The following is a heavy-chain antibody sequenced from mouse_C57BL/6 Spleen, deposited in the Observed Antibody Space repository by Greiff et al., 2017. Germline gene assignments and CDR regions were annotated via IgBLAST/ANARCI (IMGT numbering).Heavy chain of an antibody. CDR1: GYSFTGYY. Sequence: VQLKESGPELVKPGASVKISCKASGYSFTGYYMNWVKQSPEKSLEWIGEINPSTGGTTSNQKFKAKATLTVEKSSSTAYMQLKSLTSEDSAVYYCARNALFLDYWGQGTSVTVSS. V-gene: IGHV1-42*01. CDR3: ARNALFLDY. J-gene: IGHJ4*01. D-gene: IGHD1-1*02. CDR2: INPSTGGT.